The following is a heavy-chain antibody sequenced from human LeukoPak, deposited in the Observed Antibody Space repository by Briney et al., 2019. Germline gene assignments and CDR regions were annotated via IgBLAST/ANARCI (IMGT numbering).Heavy chain of an antibody. CDR3: ARKKGYYDFWSGS. V-gene: IGHV4-39*07. Sequence: SETLSLTCTVSGGSISSSSYYWGWIRQPPGKGLEWIGSIYYSGSTYYNPSLKSRVTISVDTSKNQFSLKLSSVTAADTAVYYCARKKGYYDFWSGSWGQGTLVTVPS. CDR1: GGSISSSSYY. D-gene: IGHD3-3*01. CDR2: IYYSGST. J-gene: IGHJ5*02.